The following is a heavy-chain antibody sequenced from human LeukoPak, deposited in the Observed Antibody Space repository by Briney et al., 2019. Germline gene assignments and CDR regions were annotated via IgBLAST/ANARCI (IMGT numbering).Heavy chain of an antibody. V-gene: IGHV4-59*01. CDR3: ARGASQIQLWFDNAFDI. Sequence: SETLSLTCTVSGGSISSYYWSWIRQPPGKGLEWIGDIYYSGSTNYNPSLKSRVTISVDTSKNQFSLKLSSVTAADTAVYYCARGASQIQLWFDNAFDIWGQGTMVTVSS. CDR2: IYYSGST. D-gene: IGHD5-18*01. J-gene: IGHJ3*02. CDR1: GGSISSYY.